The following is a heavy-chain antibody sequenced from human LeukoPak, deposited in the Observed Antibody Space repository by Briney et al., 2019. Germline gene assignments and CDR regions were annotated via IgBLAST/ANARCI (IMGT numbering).Heavy chain of an antibody. Sequence: SETLSLTCTVSGGSISSYYWSWIRQPRGKGLEWIGYIYYSGSTNYNPSLKSRVTISVDTSKNQFSLKLSSVTAADTAVYYCARGDGSWYVYFQHWGQGTLVTVSS. J-gene: IGHJ1*01. CDR1: GGSISSYY. CDR3: ARGDGSWYVYFQH. V-gene: IGHV4-59*01. CDR2: IYYSGST. D-gene: IGHD6-13*01.